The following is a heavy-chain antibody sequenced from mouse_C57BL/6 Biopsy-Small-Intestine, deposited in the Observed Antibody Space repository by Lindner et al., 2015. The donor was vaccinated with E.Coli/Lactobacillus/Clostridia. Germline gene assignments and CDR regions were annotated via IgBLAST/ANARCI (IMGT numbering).Heavy chain of an antibody. Sequence: SVKVSCKASGITFNNNAIIWVRQAPGQGLEWMGRIIPILGIVYYAQKFQGRVTITADMSTTTAYLDLSSLRSDDTAMYYCARDRPYPRYFDWDYSDSWGQGTLVTVSS. D-gene: IGHD4-1*01. CDR2: IIPILGIV. J-gene: IGHJ4*01. CDR3: ARDRPYPRYFDWDYSDS. V-gene: IGHV14-3*01. CDR1: GITFNNNA.